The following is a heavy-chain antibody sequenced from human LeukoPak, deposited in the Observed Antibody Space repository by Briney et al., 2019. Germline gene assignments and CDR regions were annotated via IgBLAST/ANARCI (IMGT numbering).Heavy chain of an antibody. J-gene: IGHJ4*02. D-gene: IGHD2-21*02. V-gene: IGHV3-23*01. CDR1: GFTFSTYE. Sequence: PGGSLRLSCTASGFTFSTYEMNWVRQAPGKGLEWVSAISGRGRSTYYADSVKGRFTISRYNSKNTLYLQMNSLRAEDTAVNYCARDFGCGGDCSFDYWGQGTLVTVSS. CDR3: ARDFGCGGDCSFDY. CDR2: ISGRGRST.